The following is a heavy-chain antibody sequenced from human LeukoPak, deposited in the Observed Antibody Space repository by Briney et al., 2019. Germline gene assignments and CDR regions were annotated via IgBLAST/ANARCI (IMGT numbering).Heavy chain of an antibody. CDR3: ARRTSSSDMDY. CDR1: GFIFGRDS. Sequence: GGSLRLSCAASGFIFGRDSMNWVRQAPGRGLEWISYISRDSDIRYYPDSVRGRFHISRDNARNSLYLQMNSLRAEDTAVYYCARRTSSSDMDYWGQGTLVTVSS. V-gene: IGHV3-48*01. CDR2: ISRDSDIR. J-gene: IGHJ4*02. D-gene: IGHD6-6*01.